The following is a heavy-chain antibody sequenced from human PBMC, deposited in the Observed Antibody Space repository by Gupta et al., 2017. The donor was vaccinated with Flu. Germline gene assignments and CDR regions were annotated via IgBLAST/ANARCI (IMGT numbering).Heavy chain of an antibody. CDR3: ARAGVGTYWFDP. CDR2: INRIGSST. Sequence: EVQLVESGGGLVQPGGSLRLSCAASGFTFSNYWMHWVRQAPGKGLVWVSRINRIGSSTSYADSVKGRFTISRDNAKNTLYLQMNSLRAEDTAVYYCARAGVGTYWFDPWGQGTLVTVSS. CDR1: GFTFSNYW. V-gene: IGHV3-74*01. D-gene: IGHD1-26*01. J-gene: IGHJ5*02.